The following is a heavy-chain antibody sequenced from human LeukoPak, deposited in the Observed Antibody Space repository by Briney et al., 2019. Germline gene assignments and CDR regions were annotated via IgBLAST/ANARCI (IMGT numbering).Heavy chain of an antibody. CDR1: GFTVSSNS. V-gene: IGHV3-23*01. CDR2: ITGRGEST. J-gene: IGHJ4*02. D-gene: IGHD6-25*01. Sequence: GGSLRLSCTVSGFTVSSNSMSWVRQAPGKGLEWVSGITGRGESTYYADSVKGRFTISRDNSKNTLYLQMNSLRAGDTAIYYCAKDRRLASFDYGGQGTLVTVSS. CDR3: AKDRRLASFDY.